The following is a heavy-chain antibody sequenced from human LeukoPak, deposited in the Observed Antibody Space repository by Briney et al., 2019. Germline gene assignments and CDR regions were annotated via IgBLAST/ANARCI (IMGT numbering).Heavy chain of an antibody. Sequence: GGSLRLSCAASGFPFSSYGIHWVRQAPGKGLEWVANIKYDGGEKYYVDSVKGRFTISRDNAKNSVYLQMNSLRAEDTAVYYCAKDSHSGAYDYWGQGTLVTVSS. V-gene: IGHV3-7*01. CDR2: IKYDGGEK. D-gene: IGHD6-19*01. CDR1: GFPFSSYG. CDR3: AKDSHSGAYDY. J-gene: IGHJ4*02.